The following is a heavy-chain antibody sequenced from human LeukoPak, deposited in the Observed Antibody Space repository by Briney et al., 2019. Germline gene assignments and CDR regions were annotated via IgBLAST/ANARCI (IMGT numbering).Heavy chain of an antibody. V-gene: IGHV3-48*03. CDR1: GFTFNNYE. D-gene: IGHD2/OR15-2a*01. J-gene: IGHJ4*02. Sequence: GGSLRLSCAASGFTFNNYEMNWVRQAPGKGLEWLSYISISGTTIDYADSVKGRFTISRDNAMNSLYLQLNSLRAEDTAVYYCARTFLVSFDSWGQGTLVTVSP. CDR3: ARTFLVSFDS. CDR2: ISISGTTI.